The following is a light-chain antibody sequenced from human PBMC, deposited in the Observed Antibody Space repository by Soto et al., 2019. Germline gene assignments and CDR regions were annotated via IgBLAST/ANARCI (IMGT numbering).Light chain of an antibody. J-gene: IGKJ5*01. CDR3: QQHEPLIT. V-gene: IGKV3-20*01. CDR2: GAS. Sequence: EVVMTQSPVTLSVSPGERATLSCRASQSVTNSYLAWYQQKPGQAPRLLIYGASNRATGIPDRFSGSGSGTDFTLTINRLEPEDFAVYYCQQHEPLITFGQGTRLAIK. CDR1: QSVTNSY.